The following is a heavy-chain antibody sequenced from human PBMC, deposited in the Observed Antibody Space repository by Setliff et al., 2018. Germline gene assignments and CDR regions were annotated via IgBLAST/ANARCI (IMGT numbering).Heavy chain of an antibody. D-gene: IGHD6-13*01. V-gene: IGHV3-23*01. Sequence: WVLRLSCAASGFTFNTYAMSWVRQPPGKGLEWVSSISDTALGIYYADSVRGRFTISRDNSKKTLYLQMNSLRAEDTAVYYCVKDVVGYSSTWPKRDYFDYWGQGTLVTVSS. CDR3: VKDVVGYSSTWPKRDYFDY. CDR1: GFTFNTYA. J-gene: IGHJ4*02. CDR2: ISDTALGI.